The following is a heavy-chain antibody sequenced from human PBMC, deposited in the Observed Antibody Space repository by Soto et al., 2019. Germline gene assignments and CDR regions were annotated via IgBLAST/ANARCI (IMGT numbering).Heavy chain of an antibody. J-gene: IGHJ3*02. Sequence: ASVKVSCKASGYTFSSYYMHWVRQAPGQGLEWMGIINPSGGSTSYAQKFQGRVTMTRDTSTSTVYMELSSLRSEDTAVYYCARDQEWLGAFDIWGQGTMVTVSS. V-gene: IGHV1-46*03. CDR1: GYTFSSYY. CDR2: INPSGGST. CDR3: ARDQEWLGAFDI. D-gene: IGHD6-19*01.